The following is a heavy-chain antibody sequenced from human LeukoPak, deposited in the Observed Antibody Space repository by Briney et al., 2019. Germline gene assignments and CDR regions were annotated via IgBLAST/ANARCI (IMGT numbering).Heavy chain of an antibody. D-gene: IGHD3-22*01. Sequence: SQTLSLTCTVSGGSISSGTYYWSWIRQPAGKGLEWIGRIYTSGSTNYNPSLKSRVTISLDTSKNQFSLKLSSVTAADTAVYYCASVYYYDSSGSADYYYYMDVWGKGTTVTVSS. CDR1: GGSISSGTYY. V-gene: IGHV4-61*02. CDR3: ASVYYYDSSGSADYYYYMDV. CDR2: IYTSGST. J-gene: IGHJ6*03.